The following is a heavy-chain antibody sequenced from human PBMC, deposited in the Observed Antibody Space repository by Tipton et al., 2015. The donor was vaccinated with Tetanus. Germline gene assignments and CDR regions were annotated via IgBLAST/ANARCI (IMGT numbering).Heavy chain of an antibody. CDR1: GGSISSSNYH. D-gene: IGHD2-2*01. V-gene: IGHV4-39*01. CDR3: ARHVHGFGALLTPAATHYYYGMDV. CDR2: IHYSGST. J-gene: IGHJ6*02. Sequence: TLSLTCTLSGGSISSSNYHWGWIRQPPGKGLEWIGSIHYSGSTYYKPSLKSRVTISVDTSKNQFSLKLSSVTAADTAVYYCARHVHGFGALLTPAATHYYYGMDVWGQGTTVTVSS.